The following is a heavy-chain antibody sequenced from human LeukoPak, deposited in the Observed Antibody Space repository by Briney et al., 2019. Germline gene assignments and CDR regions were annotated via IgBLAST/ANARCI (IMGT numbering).Heavy chain of an antibody. D-gene: IGHD1-7*01. V-gene: IGHV1-69*13. CDR1: GGTFSSYA. CDR3: AREGQLELRNAFDI. CDR2: IIPIFGTA. Sequence: SVKVSRKASGGTFSSYAISWVRQAPGQGLEWMGGIIPIFGTANYAQKFQGRVTITADESTSTAYMELSSLRSEDTAVYYCAREGQLELRNAFDIWGQGTMVTVSS. J-gene: IGHJ3*02.